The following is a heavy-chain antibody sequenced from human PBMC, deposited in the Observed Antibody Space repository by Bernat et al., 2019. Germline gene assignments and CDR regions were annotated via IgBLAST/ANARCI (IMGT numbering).Heavy chain of an antibody. Sequence: QVQLVQSGAEVKKPGASVKVSCKASGYTFTSYAMHWVRQAPGQRLEWMGWINAGNGNTKYSQKFQGRVTITRDTSASTAYMELSSLRSEDTAVYYCAGSYSSSWYRPSCGMDVWGQGTTVTVSS. V-gene: IGHV1-3*01. D-gene: IGHD6-13*01. CDR3: AGSYSSSWYRPSCGMDV. CDR2: INAGNGNT. CDR1: GYTFTSYA. J-gene: IGHJ6*02.